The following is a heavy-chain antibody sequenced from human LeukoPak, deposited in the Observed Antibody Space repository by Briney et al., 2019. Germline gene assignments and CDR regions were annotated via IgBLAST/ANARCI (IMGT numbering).Heavy chain of an antibody. CDR1: GFPFSSYW. CDR3: ASDSPYYGMDV. Sequence: PGGSLRLSCAASGFPFSSYWMHWVRQVPGKGLLWVSRINSDGSATIYADSVRGRFTISRDNAKNTLYLQMGGLRVEDTAVYHCASDSPYYGMDVWGQGTTVTVPS. J-gene: IGHJ6*02. CDR2: INSDGSAT. V-gene: IGHV3-74*01.